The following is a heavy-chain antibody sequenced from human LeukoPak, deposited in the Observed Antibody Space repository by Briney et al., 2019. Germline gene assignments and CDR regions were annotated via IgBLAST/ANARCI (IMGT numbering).Heavy chain of an antibody. V-gene: IGHV4-30-4*01. CDR1: GGSISSGDYY. CDR3: ARGDFDWYFDL. Sequence: SQTLSLTCTVSGGSISSGDYYWSWIRQPSGKGLEWIGYIYYSGSTYYNPSLKSRVTISVDTSKNQFSLKLSSVTAADTAVYYCARGDFDWYFDLWGRGTLVTVSS. J-gene: IGHJ2*01. CDR2: IYYSGST. D-gene: IGHD2-21*02.